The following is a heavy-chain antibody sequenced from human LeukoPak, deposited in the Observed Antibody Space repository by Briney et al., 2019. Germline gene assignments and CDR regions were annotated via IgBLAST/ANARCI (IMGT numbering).Heavy chain of an antibody. V-gene: IGHV4-59*12. CDR1: SGSIDNDH. CDR3: VNLLFGGGGRGN. Sequence: SETLSLTCTASSGSIDNDHLCWVRQPPGKGLEWIGHTLYGGSNKFNPSLKSRVTISVDRSKNQFSLTLISVTAADTAVYYCVNLLFGGGGRGNWGQGSLVTVSS. J-gene: IGHJ4*02. CDR2: TLYGGSN. D-gene: IGHD3-16*01.